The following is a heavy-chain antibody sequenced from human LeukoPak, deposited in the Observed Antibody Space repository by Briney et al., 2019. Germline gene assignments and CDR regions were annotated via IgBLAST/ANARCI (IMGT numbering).Heavy chain of an antibody. D-gene: IGHD3-10*02. J-gene: IGHJ4*02. V-gene: IGHV3-30-3*01. CDR2: ISDDGNRK. CDR1: GFTFSRYA. Sequence: GRSLRPSCAASGFTFSRYAIHFVRQAPGKGLEWVALISDDGNRKYYADSVKGRFTISRDNSKSTLYLQMNSLRAEDTAVYYCSKAPYYVLPCFDYWGQGTLVTVSS. CDR3: SKAPYYVLPCFDY.